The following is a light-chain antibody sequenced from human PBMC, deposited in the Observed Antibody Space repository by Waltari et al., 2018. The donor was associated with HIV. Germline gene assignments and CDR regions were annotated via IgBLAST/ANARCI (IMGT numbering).Light chain of an antibody. Sequence: QSVVTQPPSASGTPGQRVTMSCSGSAANIGGKTVNWYQHLPQTAPQLLIYTNDERPSGVPDRFSASKTGTSASLYISGLQSEDEADYYCATWDDGLSGWVFGGGTKLTVL. CDR3: ATWDDGLSGWV. J-gene: IGLJ3*02. V-gene: IGLV1-44*01. CDR1: AANIGGKT. CDR2: TND.